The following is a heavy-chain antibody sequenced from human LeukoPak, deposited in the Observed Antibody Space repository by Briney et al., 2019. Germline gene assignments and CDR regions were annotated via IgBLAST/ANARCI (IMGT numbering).Heavy chain of an antibody. J-gene: IGHJ3*02. CDR3: ARDQLSKAWVAFDI. Sequence: PSQTLSLTCTVSGGSISSGSYYWSWIRQPAGKGLEWIGRIYTSGSTNYNPSLKSRVTISIDTSKNQFSLKLSSVTAADTAVYYCARDQLSKAWVAFDIWGQGTIVTVSS. V-gene: IGHV4-61*02. D-gene: IGHD5-18*01. CDR2: IYTSGST. CDR1: GGSISSGSYY.